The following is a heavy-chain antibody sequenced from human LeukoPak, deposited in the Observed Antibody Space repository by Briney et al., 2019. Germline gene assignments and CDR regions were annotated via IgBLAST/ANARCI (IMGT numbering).Heavy chain of an antibody. J-gene: IGHJ1*01. D-gene: IGHD2-21*02. Sequence: PGGSLRLSCAASGFTFSDYFMNWVRQAPGKGLEYVSSISGSSRHIYYADSVKGRFTISRDNTKSSLYLQMNSLRVEDMAVYYCARGYCGGDCYGGWGQGTLVTVSS. CDR2: ISGSSRHI. CDR1: GFTFSDYF. V-gene: IGHV3-21*01. CDR3: ARGYCGGDCYGG.